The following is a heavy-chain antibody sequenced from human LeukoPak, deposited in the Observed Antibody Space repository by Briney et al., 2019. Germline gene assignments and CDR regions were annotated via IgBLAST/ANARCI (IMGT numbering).Heavy chain of an antibody. CDR3: ARAPYFDWLLYPAPFFDY. Sequence: PSETLSLTCTVSGGSVSSGCYYWSWIRQPPGKGLEWIGYIYYSGSTNYNPSLKSRVSISVDTSKKQFSLNLSSVTAADTAVYYCARAPYFDWLLYPAPFFDYWGQGTLVTVSS. J-gene: IGHJ4*02. CDR2: IYYSGST. D-gene: IGHD3-9*01. V-gene: IGHV4-61*01. CDR1: GGSVSSGCYY.